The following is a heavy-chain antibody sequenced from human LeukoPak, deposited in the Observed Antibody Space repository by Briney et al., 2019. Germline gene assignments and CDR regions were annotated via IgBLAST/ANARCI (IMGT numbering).Heavy chain of an antibody. V-gene: IGHV3-48*04. CDR2: ISGSSTTI. CDR3: ARDPHYYGSGLGGYFDY. J-gene: IGHJ4*02. Sequence: GGSLRLSCVTSGFSFNRYSLSWVRQAPGKGLEWVSFISGSSTTIYYADSVKGRFTISRDNAKNSVYLHLNSLRAEDTAVYYCARDPHYYGSGLGGYFDYWGQGTLVTVSS. D-gene: IGHD3-10*01. CDR1: GFSFNRYS.